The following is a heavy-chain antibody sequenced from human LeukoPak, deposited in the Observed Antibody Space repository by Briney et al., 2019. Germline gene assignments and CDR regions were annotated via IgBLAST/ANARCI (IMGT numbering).Heavy chain of an antibody. Sequence: SETLSLTCTVSGGSISSYYWSWIRQPPGKGLEWIGEINHSGSTNYNPSLKSRVTISVDTSKNQFSLKLSSVTAADTAVYYCSGEIGEGFDYWGQGTLVTVSS. J-gene: IGHJ4*02. CDR2: INHSGST. D-gene: IGHD3-10*01. CDR3: SGEIGEGFDY. V-gene: IGHV4-34*01. CDR1: GGSISSYY.